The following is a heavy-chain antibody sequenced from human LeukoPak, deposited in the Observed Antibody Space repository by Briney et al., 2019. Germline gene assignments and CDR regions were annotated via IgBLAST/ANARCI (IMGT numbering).Heavy chain of an antibody. D-gene: IGHD3-3*02. CDR2: ISSSGSTI. CDR3: ARSPTFDYIYYYMDV. V-gene: IGHV3-11*01. J-gene: IGHJ6*03. CDR1: GFTFSDYC. Sequence: GGSLRLSCAASGFTFSDYCMSWIRQAPGKGLEWVSYISSSGSTIYYADSVKGRFTISRDNAKNSLYLQMNSLRAEHTAAYYCARSPTFDYIYYYMDVWGKGTTVTVSS.